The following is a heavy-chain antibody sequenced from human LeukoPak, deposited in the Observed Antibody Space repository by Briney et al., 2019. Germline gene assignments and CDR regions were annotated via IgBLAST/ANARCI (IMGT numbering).Heavy chain of an antibody. CDR1: GGSISSGRYY. Sequence: SETLSLTCTVSGGSISSGRYYWSWIRQPAGKGLEWIGRIYTSGSTNYNPSLTSRVTISVDTSKKQFSLKLSSVTAADTAVYYCARELEYYHGSDYYDAFDIWGQGTMVTVSS. V-gene: IGHV4-61*02. CDR3: ARELEYYHGSDYYDAFDI. CDR2: IYTSGST. J-gene: IGHJ3*02. D-gene: IGHD3-22*01.